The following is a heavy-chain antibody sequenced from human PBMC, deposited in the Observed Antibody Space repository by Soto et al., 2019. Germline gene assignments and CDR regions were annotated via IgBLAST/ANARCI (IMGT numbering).Heavy chain of an antibody. Sequence: EVPLLESGGGLVQPGGSLRLSCVASGFTFSNFAMSWVRRAPGKGLEWVSGFSGSNTYYADSVKGRFTISRDNSKNALFLQMNSLRAEDTAIYYCAKGWGDYWGQGTLVTVSS. CDR3: AKGWGDY. CDR1: GFTFSNFA. V-gene: IGHV3-23*01. CDR2: FSGSNT. J-gene: IGHJ4*02. D-gene: IGHD7-27*01.